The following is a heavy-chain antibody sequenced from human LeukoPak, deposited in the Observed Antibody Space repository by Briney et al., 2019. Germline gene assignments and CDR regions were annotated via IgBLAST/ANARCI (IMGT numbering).Heavy chain of an antibody. V-gene: IGHV1-18*01. D-gene: IGHD3-22*01. CDR2: ISAYNGNT. Sequence: ASVKVSCKASGYTFTSYGISWVRQAPGQGLEWTGWISAYNGNTNYAQKLQGRVTMTTDTSTSTAYMELRSLRSEDTTVYYCARELYYDSSGYSFSWFDPWGQGTLVTVSS. J-gene: IGHJ5*02. CDR1: GYTFTSYG. CDR3: ARELYYDSSGYSFSWFDP.